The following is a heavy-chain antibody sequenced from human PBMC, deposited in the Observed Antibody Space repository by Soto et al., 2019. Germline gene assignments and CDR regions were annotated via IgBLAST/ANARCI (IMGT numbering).Heavy chain of an antibody. D-gene: IGHD1-1*01. CDR2: INGGTGQT. Sequence: ASVKVSCKASGYTFTTHAMHWVRQAPGQSLEWMGWINGGTGQTKHSQRFQGRVNITRDTSASTANMELSSLRSEDTAVYYCERGKGMEENYYYYGLDIWGQGTTVTVSS. CDR1: GYTFTTHA. CDR3: ERGKGMEENYYYYGLDI. J-gene: IGHJ6*02. V-gene: IGHV1-3*01.